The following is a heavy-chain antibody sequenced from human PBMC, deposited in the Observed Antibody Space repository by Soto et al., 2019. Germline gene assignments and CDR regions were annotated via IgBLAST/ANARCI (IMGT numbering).Heavy chain of an antibody. J-gene: IGHJ5*02. CDR2: ISAYNGNT. Sequence: ASVKVSCNASGYTFTSCGISWVRQAPGQGLEWMGWISAYNGNTNYAQKLQGRVTMTTDTSTSTDYMELRSLRSDDTAVYYCARSIAARGDDWFDPWGQGTLVTVSS. V-gene: IGHV1-18*01. CDR3: ARSIAARGDDWFDP. D-gene: IGHD6-6*01. CDR1: GYTFTSCG.